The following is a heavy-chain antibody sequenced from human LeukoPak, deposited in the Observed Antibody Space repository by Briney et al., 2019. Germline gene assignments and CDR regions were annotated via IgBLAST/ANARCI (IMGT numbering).Heavy chain of an antibody. D-gene: IGHD6-6*01. CDR3: ARDGSSSFY. CDR1: GFTFSSFW. CDR2: IKQDGSEK. Sequence: GGSVRHFCAASGFTFSSFWMTWVRQAPGKGLEWVANIKQDGSEKYYEDSVKGRFTISRDNADNSLYLQMNSLRADDTAMYYCARDGSSSFYWGQGTLVTVSS. J-gene: IGHJ4*02. V-gene: IGHV3-7*05.